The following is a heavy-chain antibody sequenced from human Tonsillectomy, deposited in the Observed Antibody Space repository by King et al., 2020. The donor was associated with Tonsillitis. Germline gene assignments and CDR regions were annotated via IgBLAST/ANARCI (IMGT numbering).Heavy chain of an antibody. D-gene: IGHD6-19*01. CDR3: AKAPIAVAGRKEFDY. CDR2: ISYDGSNK. V-gene: IGHV3-30*18. Sequence: VQLVESGEGVVQPGRSLRLSCAASGFTFSSYGMHWVRQAPGKGLEWVAVISYDGSNKYYADSVKGRFTISRDNSKNTLYLQMNSLRAEDTAVYYCAKAPIAVAGRKEFDYWGQGTLVTVAP. CDR1: GFTFSSYG. J-gene: IGHJ4*02.